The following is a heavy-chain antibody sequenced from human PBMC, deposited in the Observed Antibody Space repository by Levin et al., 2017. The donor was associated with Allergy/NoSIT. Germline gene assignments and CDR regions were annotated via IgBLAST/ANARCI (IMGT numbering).Heavy chain of an antibody. J-gene: IGHJ4*02. CDR1: AFSFSSYA. D-gene: IGHD1-26*01. Sequence: LSLTCAASAFSFSSYAMSWVRQAPGKGLEWVSAISGSGGRTYYADSVKGRFTISRDNSKHTLLLQMNSLRAEDTAIYYCAKEGSGGSYGIYWGQGTLVTVSS. CDR3: AKEGSGGSYGIY. CDR2: ISGSGGRT. V-gene: IGHV3-23*01.